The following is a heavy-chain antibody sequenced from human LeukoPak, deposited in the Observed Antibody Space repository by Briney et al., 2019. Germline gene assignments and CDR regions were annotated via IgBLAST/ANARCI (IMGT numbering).Heavy chain of an antibody. CDR3: AKDLYGSGSYQIRLFDY. J-gene: IGHJ4*02. Sequence: GGSLRLSCAASGFTFSSYGMHWVRQTPGKGLEWVAFIRYDGSNKFYADSVKGRFTISRDNSKNTLYLQMNSLRVEDTAVYYCAKDLYGSGSYQIRLFDYWGQGTLVTVSS. V-gene: IGHV3-30*02. CDR2: IRYDGSNK. D-gene: IGHD3-10*01. CDR1: GFTFSSYG.